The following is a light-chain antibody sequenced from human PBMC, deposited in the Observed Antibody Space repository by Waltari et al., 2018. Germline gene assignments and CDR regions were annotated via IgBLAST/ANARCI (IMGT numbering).Light chain of an antibody. Sequence: EIVLTQSPAPLSLSPGERATLSCRASQSVSSYLAWYQQRAGQAPRLLIYDASNRATGIPARFSGSGSGTVFTLTISSLEPEDFAVYYCQQRSNWPLTFGGGTKVEIK. CDR1: QSVSSY. V-gene: IGKV3-11*01. CDR2: DAS. J-gene: IGKJ4*01. CDR3: QQRSNWPLT.